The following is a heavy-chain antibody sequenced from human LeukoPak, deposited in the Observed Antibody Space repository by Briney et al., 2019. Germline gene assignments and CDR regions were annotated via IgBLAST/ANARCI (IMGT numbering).Heavy chain of an antibody. Sequence: SETLSLTCTVSGGSISSYYWSWIRQPPGKGLEWIGYNSYSGNTNKNPSLKSRLIISVDTSKNQFSLKLSSVTAADTAVYYCARVGDGNFDYWGQGTLVTVSS. J-gene: IGHJ4*02. CDR1: GGSISSYY. CDR3: ARVGDGNFDY. V-gene: IGHV4-59*01. CDR2: NSYSGNT.